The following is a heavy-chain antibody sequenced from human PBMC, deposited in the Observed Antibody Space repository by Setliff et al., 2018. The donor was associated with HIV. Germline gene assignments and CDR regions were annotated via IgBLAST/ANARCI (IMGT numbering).Heavy chain of an antibody. D-gene: IGHD3-22*01. J-gene: IGHJ3*02. CDR1: GYTFTDYY. CDR3: ARLGLFYDAFNI. Sequence: GASVKVSCKASGYTFTDYYMHWVRQAPGQGLEWMGWISAYNGNTNYAQKFQGRVTMTTDTSTSTAYMDLRSLRSDDTAVYYCARLGLFYDAFNIWGQGTMVTVSS. CDR2: ISAYNGNT. V-gene: IGHV1-18*04.